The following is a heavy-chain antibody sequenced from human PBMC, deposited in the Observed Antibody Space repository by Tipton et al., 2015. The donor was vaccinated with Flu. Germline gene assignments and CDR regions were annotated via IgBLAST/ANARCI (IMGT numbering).Heavy chain of an antibody. CDR3: AKEHTRYGVGGSCYSFDY. J-gene: IGHJ4*02. CDR2: ISYDGSNK. Sequence: SLRLSCAASGFTFSSYGMHWVRQAPGKGLEWVAVISYDGSNKYYADSVKGRFTISRDNSKNTLYLQMNSLRAEDTAVYYCAKEHTRYGVGGSCYSFDYWGQGTLVTVPS. CDR1: GFTFSSYG. V-gene: IGHV3-30*18. D-gene: IGHD2-15*01.